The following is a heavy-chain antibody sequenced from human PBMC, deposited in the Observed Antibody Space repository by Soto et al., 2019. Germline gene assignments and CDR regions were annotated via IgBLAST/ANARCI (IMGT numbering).Heavy chain of an antibody. Sequence: SETLSLTCTVSGGSISSGGYYWSWIRQHPGKGLEWIGYIYYSGSTYYNPSLKSRVTISVDTSKNQFSLKLSSVTAADTAVYYCATHSVVTAPFAFDYWGQGTLVTVS. V-gene: IGHV4-31*03. D-gene: IGHD2-21*02. CDR2: IYYSGST. CDR3: ATHSVVTAPFAFDY. CDR1: GGSISSGGYY. J-gene: IGHJ4*02.